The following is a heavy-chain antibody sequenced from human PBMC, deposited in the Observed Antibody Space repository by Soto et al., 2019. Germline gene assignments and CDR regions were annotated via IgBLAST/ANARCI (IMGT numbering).Heavy chain of an antibody. CDR2: INAGKGNT. CDR1: GYTFTSYA. Sequence: QVQLVQSGAEEKKPGASVKVSCKASGYTFTSYAMHWVRQAPGQRLEWIGGINAGKGNTKYSQKFQGRVTITRDTSASTAYMELSSLRSEDTSVYYCARSILVVTALDYWGQGTLVTVSS. J-gene: IGHJ4*02. V-gene: IGHV1-3*05. D-gene: IGHD2-21*02. CDR3: ARSILVVTALDY.